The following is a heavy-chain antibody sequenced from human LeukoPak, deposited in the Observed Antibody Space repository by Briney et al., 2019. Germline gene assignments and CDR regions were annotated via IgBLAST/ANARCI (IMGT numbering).Heavy chain of an antibody. CDR2: ISSSSSYI. J-gene: IGHJ4*02. D-gene: IGHD5-18*01. V-gene: IGHV3-21*01. CDR1: GFTFSSYS. Sequence: GGSLRLSCAASGFTFSSYSMNWVRQAPGKGREWVSSISSSSSYIYYADSVKGRFTISRDNAKNSLYLQMNSLRAEDTAVYYCARDDGIQLWLQGQFDYWGQGTLVTVSS. CDR3: ARDDGIQLWLQGQFDY.